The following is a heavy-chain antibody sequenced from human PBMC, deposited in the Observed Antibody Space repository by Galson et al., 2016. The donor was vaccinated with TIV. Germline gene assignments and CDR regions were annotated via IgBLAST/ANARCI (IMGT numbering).Heavy chain of an antibody. CDR3: ARRRPLTYYFDF. D-gene: IGHD2-21*01. V-gene: IGHV2-5*02. CDR1: GFSLYTRGVG. CDR2: FYWDGEE. J-gene: IGHJ4*02. Sequence: PALVKPTQTLTLTCTFSGFSLYTRGVGVGWIRQPPGKALEWLALFYWDGEEPYSPSLRGRVTISTDTSGNEVVLKMTNMDPVDTGTYFCARRRPLTYYFDFWGQGALVTVSS.